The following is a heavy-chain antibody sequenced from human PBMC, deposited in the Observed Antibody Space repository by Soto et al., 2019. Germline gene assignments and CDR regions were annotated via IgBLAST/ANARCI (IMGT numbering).Heavy chain of an antibody. Sequence: GGSLRLSCAASGFTFDDYAMHWVRQAPGKGLEWVSGISWNSGSIGYADSVKGRFTISRDNAKNSLYLQMNSLRAEDTAFYYCAKDLLWGNHDAFDIWGQGKIVTVXS. J-gene: IGHJ3*02. CDR3: AKDLLWGNHDAFDI. CDR1: GFTFDDYA. D-gene: IGHD3-16*01. CDR2: ISWNSGSI. V-gene: IGHV3-9*01.